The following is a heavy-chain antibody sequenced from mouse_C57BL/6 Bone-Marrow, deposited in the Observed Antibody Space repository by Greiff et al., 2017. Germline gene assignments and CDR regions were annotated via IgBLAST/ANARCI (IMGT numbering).Heavy chain of an antibody. CDR1: GYTFTSYW. CDR3: ARGPITSVVSDWYFDV. V-gene: IGHV1-50*01. J-gene: IGHJ1*03. D-gene: IGHD1-1*01. Sequence: QVQLQQPGAELVKPGASVKLSCKASGYTFTSYWMKWVKQRPGQGLEWIGEIDPSDSYTNYNPKFKGKATLTVDTSSSTAYMQLSSLTSEDSAVYYCARGPITSVVSDWYFDVWGTGTTVTVSS. CDR2: IDPSDSYT.